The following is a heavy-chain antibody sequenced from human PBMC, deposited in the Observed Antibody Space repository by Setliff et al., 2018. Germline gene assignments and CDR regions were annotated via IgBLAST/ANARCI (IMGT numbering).Heavy chain of an antibody. CDR2: VNAGNGNT. D-gene: IGHD3-16*01. CDR3: ARVYAYSYGFDY. J-gene: IGHJ4*02. Sequence: ASVKVSCKASGYTFTSYAMHWVRQAPGQRLEWMGWVNAGNGNTKYSQKFQGRVTITRDTSASTAYMELNSLRAEDTAVYYCARVYAYSYGFDYWGQGTPVTVSS. CDR1: GYTFTSYA. V-gene: IGHV1-3*01.